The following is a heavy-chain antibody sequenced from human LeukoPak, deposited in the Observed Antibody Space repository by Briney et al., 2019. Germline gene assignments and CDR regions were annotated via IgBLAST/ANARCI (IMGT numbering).Heavy chain of an antibody. CDR2: IYTGGST. Sequence: PSETLSLTCTVSGDSINNYYWTWIRQPAGKGLEWIGRIYTGGSTNYNPSLKSRVTMSVDTSKNQFSLKLSSVTAADTAMYYCARLGSSSCPDCNYWGQGTLVTVSS. CDR3: ARLGSSSCPDCNY. D-gene: IGHD6-13*01. V-gene: IGHV4-4*07. J-gene: IGHJ4*02. CDR1: GDSINNYY.